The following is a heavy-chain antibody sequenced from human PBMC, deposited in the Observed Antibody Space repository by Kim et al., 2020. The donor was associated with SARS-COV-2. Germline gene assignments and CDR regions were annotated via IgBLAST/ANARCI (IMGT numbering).Heavy chain of an antibody. V-gene: IGHV1-2*02. J-gene: IGHJ4*02. CDR3: ARPRGDY. D-gene: IGHD3-16*01. Sequence: NRGGTKYAPKFQGRVTMTRDTTISTAYMELSGLTSDDTAVYYCARPRGDYWGQGTLVTVSS. CDR2: NRGGT.